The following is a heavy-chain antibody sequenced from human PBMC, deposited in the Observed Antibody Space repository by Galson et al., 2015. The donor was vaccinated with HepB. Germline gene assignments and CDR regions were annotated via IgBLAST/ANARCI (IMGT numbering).Heavy chain of an antibody. CDR3: ARHEDYYDSSGYTNWFDP. D-gene: IGHD3-22*01. J-gene: IGHJ5*02. CDR1: GYTFTSYA. V-gene: IGHV1-3*01. CDR2: INAGNGNT. Sequence: SVKVSCKASGYTFTSYAMHWVRQAPGQRLEWMGWINAGNGNTKYSQKFQGRVTITRDTSASTAYMELSSLRSEDTAVYYCARHEDYYDSSGYTNWFDPWGQGTLVTVSS.